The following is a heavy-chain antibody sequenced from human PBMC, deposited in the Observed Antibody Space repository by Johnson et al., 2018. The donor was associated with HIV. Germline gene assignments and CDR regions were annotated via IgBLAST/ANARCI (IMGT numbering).Heavy chain of an antibody. J-gene: IGHJ3*02. CDR3: AKDISTVVTPSGAFDI. Sequence: VQLVESGGGLVQPGRSLRLSCAASGFSFQDHAMHWVRQAPGKGLAWVSGISWNSGSIGYADSMKGRFTVSRDNAKNSLYLQMNSLRAEYTALYYCAKDISTVVTPSGAFDIWGQGTMVTVSS. V-gene: IGHV3-9*01. CDR2: ISWNSGSI. D-gene: IGHD4-23*01. CDR1: GFSFQDHA.